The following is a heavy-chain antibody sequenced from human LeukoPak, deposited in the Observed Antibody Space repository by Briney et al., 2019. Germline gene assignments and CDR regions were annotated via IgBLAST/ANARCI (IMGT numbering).Heavy chain of an antibody. J-gene: IGHJ4*02. CDR3: ARGPDVDIVATIRTLDY. CDR2: INHSGST. V-gene: IGHV4-34*01. CDR1: GGSFSGYY. D-gene: IGHD5-12*01. Sequence: SETLSLTCAVYGGSFSGYYWSWIRQPPGKGLEWIGEINHSGSTNYNPSLKSRVTISVDTSKNQFSLKLSSVTAADTAVCYCARGPDVDIVATIRTLDYWGQGTLVTVSS.